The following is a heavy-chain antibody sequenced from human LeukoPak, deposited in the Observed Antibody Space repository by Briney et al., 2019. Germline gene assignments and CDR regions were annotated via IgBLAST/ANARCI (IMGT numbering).Heavy chain of an antibody. CDR2: IYSGGST. CDR1: GFTVSSNY. J-gene: IGHJ3*02. CDR3: ARDYGDYKSDAFDI. V-gene: IGHV3-53*01. Sequence: PGGSLRLSCAASGFTVSSNYMSWVRQAPGKGLEWVSVIYSGGSTYYADSVKGRFTISRDNSKNTLYLQMNSLRAEDTAAYYCARDYGDYKSDAFDIWGQGTMVTVSS. D-gene: IGHD4-17*01.